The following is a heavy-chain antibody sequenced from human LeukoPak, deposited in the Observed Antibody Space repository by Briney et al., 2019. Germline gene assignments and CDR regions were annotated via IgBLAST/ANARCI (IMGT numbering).Heavy chain of an antibody. CDR2: ISSSGSTI. CDR1: GFTFINYA. CDR3: AELGITMIGGV. D-gene: IGHD3-10*02. J-gene: IGHJ6*04. Sequence: PGGSLRLTCSVSGFTFINYAMNWVRQAPGKGLEWVSYISSSGSTIYYADSVKGRFTISRDNAKNSLYLQMNSLRAEDTAVYYCAELGITMIGGVWGKGTTVTISS. V-gene: IGHV3-48*03.